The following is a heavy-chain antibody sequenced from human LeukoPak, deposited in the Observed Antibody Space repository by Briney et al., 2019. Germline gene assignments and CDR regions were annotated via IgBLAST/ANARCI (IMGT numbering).Heavy chain of an antibody. CDR2: IYYSGST. V-gene: IGHV4-59*01. CDR3: AREGGSYRIDY. J-gene: IGHJ4*02. Sequence: SETLSLTCTVSGGSISSYYWSWIRQPPGKGLEWIGYIYYSGSTNYNPSLKSRVTISVDTSKNQFSLKLSSVTAADTAVYYCAREGGSYRIDYWGQGTLVTVSS. D-gene: IGHD3-16*02. CDR1: GGSISSYY.